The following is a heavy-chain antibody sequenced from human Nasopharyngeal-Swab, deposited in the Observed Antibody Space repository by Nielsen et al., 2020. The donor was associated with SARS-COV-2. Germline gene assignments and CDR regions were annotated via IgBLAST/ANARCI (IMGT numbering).Heavy chain of an antibody. D-gene: IGHD3-9*01. CDR3: ARDSGQDYDILTGYYVPLFYGMDV. Sequence: GGSLRLSCAPSGFTFSNYWMSWVRQAPGKGLEWVANIKQDGGEKYYVDSVKGRFTISRDNAKNSPYLQMNSLRPEDTAVYYCARDSGQDYDILTGYYVPLFYGMDVWGQGTTVTVSS. CDR2: IKQDGGEK. CDR1: GFTFSNYW. J-gene: IGHJ6*02. V-gene: IGHV3-7*01.